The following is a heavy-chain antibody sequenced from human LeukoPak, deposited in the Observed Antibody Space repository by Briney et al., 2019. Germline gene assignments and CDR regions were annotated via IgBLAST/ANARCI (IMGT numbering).Heavy chain of an antibody. CDR1: GDSISSSIYY. CDR2: IPYSGST. D-gene: IGHD3-10*01. CDR3: ARCKDYYVSGSYYKTFDY. Sequence: SETLSLTCTVSGDSISSSIYYWGWIRHPPGKGLEWIGSIPYSGSTYYNPSLKSRLTISVDTSKNQFSLKLSSVTAADTAVYYCARCKDYYVSGSYYKTFDYWGQGTLVTVSS. V-gene: IGHV4-39*07. J-gene: IGHJ4*02.